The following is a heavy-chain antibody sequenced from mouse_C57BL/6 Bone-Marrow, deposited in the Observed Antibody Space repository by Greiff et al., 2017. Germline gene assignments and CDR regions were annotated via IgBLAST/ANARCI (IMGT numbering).Heavy chain of an antibody. CDR1: GYTFTSYW. Sequence: QVQLQQPGAELVRPGTSVKLSCKASGYTFTSYWMHWVKQRPGQGLEWIGVIDPSDSYTNYNQKFKGKATLTVDTSSSTAYMQLSSLTSEDSAVYYCARSLLRSAYWGQGTLGTVAA. CDR2: IDPSDSYT. V-gene: IGHV1-59*01. D-gene: IGHD1-2*01. CDR3: ARSLLRSAY. J-gene: IGHJ3*01.